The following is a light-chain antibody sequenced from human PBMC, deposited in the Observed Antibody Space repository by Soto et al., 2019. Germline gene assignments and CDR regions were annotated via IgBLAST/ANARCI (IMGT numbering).Light chain of an antibody. J-gene: IGLJ2*01. CDR1: SSDVGGYNY. CDR3: CSYAGSYTLV. V-gene: IGLV2-11*01. CDR2: DVS. Sequence: QSALTQPRSVSGSPGQSLTISCTGTSSDVGGYNYVSWYQQYPGKAPKLMIYDVSKRPSGVPDRFSGSKSGNTASLTISGLQAEDEADYYCCSYAGSYTLVFGGGTKVTVL.